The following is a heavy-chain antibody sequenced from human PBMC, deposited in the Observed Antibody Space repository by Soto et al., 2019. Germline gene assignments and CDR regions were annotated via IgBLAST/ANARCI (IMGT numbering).Heavy chain of an antibody. Sequence: EVQLVESGGGLVQPGGSLRLSCAASGFTFSSYWMHWVRQAPGKGLVWVSRINSDGSSTSYADSVKGRFTISRDNAKNTLYLQMNSLRAEDTAVYYCARVGGYSGYYYYYGMDVWGRGTTVTVSS. CDR3: ARVGGYSGYYYYYGMDV. CDR1: GFTFSSYW. J-gene: IGHJ6*02. CDR2: INSDGSST. D-gene: IGHD5-12*01. V-gene: IGHV3-74*01.